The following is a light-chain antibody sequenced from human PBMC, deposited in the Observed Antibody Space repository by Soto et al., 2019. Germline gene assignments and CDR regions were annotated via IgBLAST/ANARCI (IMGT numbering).Light chain of an antibody. CDR1: QSVSSN. V-gene: IGKV3-15*01. Sequence: IMVTKSPATLSVSPGERATLSCRASQSVSSNLAWYQQKPGQAPRLLIYGASTRATGIPARFSGSGSGTEFTLTISSLQSEDFAVYYCQQYNNWPPWTFGQGTKVDIK. CDR2: GAS. CDR3: QQYNNWPPWT. J-gene: IGKJ1*01.